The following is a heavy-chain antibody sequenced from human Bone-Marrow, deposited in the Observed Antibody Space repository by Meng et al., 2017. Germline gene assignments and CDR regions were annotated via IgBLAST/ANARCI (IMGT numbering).Heavy chain of an antibody. Sequence: ASVKVSCKGSGYTLTELSMHWVRQAPGKGLEWMGGFDPEDGETIYAQKFQGRVTMTEDTSTDTAYMELSSLRSEDTAVYYCATETGYSSGWYDHYWGQGTLVNVSS. CDR1: GYTLTELS. V-gene: IGHV1-24*01. J-gene: IGHJ4*02. D-gene: IGHD6-19*01. CDR2: FDPEDGET. CDR3: ATETGYSSGWYDHY.